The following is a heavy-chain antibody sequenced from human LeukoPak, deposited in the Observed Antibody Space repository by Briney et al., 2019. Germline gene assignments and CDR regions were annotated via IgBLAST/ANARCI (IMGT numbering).Heavy chain of an antibody. CDR2: IRYDGSNK. CDR1: GFTFYSYG. J-gene: IGHJ5*02. Sequence: GGSLRLSCAASGFTFYSYGMHWVRQAPGKGLEWVAFIRYDGSNKYYADSVRGRFTISRDNSKNTLYLQMNSLRAEDTAVYHCARAKLDLRYDWFDPWGQGTLVTVSS. CDR3: ARAKLDLRYDWFDP. D-gene: IGHD5-12*01. V-gene: IGHV3-30*02.